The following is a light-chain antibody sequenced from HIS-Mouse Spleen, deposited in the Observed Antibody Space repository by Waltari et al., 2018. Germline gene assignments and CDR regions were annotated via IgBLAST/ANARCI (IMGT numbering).Light chain of an antibody. J-gene: IGLJ2*01. CDR2: GDS. V-gene: IGLV3-10*01. CDR3: YSTDSSGNHRV. CDR1: AFPNKY. Sequence: SYELTQPPSVSVSPGQTARITCSGDAFPNKYAYWYQQKSGQDPVLVIYGDSERPSGIPERVSGSSSGTMATLTISGAQVEDEADYYCYSTDSSGNHRVFGGGTKLTVL.